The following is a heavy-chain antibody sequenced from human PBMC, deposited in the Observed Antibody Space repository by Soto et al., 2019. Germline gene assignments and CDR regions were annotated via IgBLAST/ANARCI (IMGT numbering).Heavy chain of an antibody. J-gene: IGHJ3*02. CDR3: ASPQVPGTTYTDAFDI. V-gene: IGHV1-69*01. D-gene: IGHD1-7*01. CDR2: IIPIFGTA. CDR1: GGTFSSYA. Sequence: SVKVSCNASGGTFSSYAIIWVRQAPGQGLEWMGGIIPIFGTANYAQKFQGRVTITADESTSTAYMELSSLRSEDTAVYYCASPQVPGTTYTDAFDIWGQGTMVTVSS.